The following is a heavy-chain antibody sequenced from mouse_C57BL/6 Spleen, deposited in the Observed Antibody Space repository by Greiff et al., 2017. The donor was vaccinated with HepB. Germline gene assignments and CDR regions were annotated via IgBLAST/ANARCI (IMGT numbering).Heavy chain of an antibody. CDR3: ARRTYCFDY. V-gene: IGHV1-69*01. J-gene: IGHJ2*01. Sequence: QVHVKQPGAELVMPGASVKLSCKASGYTFTSYWMHWVKQRPGQGLEWIGEIDPSDSYTNYNQKFKGKSTLTVDKSSSTAYMQLSSLTSEDSAVYYCARRTYCFDYWGQGTTLTVSS. CDR2: IDPSDSYT. CDR1: GYTFTSYW.